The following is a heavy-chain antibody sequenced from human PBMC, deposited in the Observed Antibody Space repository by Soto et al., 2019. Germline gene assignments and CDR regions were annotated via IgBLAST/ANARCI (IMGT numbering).Heavy chain of an antibody. CDR2: IIPILGIA. V-gene: IGHV1-69*02. CDR3: ASPYHYGDPYYFDY. D-gene: IGHD4-17*01. Sequence: SGKVSCKAAGGTFSSYTISGVRQAPGQGLEWMGRIIPILGIANYAQKFQGRVTITADKSTSTAYMELSSLRSEDTAVYYCASPYHYGDPYYFDYWGQGTLVNVSS. J-gene: IGHJ4*02. CDR1: GGTFSSYT.